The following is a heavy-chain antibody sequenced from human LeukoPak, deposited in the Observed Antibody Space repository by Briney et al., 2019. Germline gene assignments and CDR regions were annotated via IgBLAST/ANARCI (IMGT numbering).Heavy chain of an antibody. V-gene: IGHV3-7*01. CDR2: IKEDGTEK. J-gene: IGHJ4*02. D-gene: IGHD3-3*01. CDR3: ARDRDGYYEFWSGYYIKY. CDR1: GFTFSNYW. Sequence: GGSLRLSCAASGFTFSNYWMSWVRQAPGKGLEWVANIKEDGTEKYYVDSVKGRFTISRDNAKNSLYLQMNSLRAEDTAVYYCARDRDGYYEFWSGYYIKYWGQGTLLTVSS.